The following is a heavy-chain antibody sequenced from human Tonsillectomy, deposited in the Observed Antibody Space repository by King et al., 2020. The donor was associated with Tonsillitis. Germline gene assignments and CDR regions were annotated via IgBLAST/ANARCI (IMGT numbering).Heavy chain of an antibody. D-gene: IGHD4-23*01. Sequence: VQLVESGGGVVQPGRSLRLSCAASGFTFSSYGMHWVRRAPGKGLEWVAVISYDGSDKYYADSVKGRFTISRDNSKNTLYLQMNSLRAEETAVYYCAKEKNGGAFDIWGQGTMVTVSS. CDR3: AKEKNGGAFDI. CDR2: ISYDGSDK. CDR1: GFTFSSYG. V-gene: IGHV3-30*18. J-gene: IGHJ3*02.